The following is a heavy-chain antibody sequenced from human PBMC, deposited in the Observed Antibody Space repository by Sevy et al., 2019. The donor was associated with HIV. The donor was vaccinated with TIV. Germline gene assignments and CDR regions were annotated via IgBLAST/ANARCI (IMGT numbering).Heavy chain of an antibody. CDR3: AREGVDFWSGPVDFYYGMDV. CDR2: IKHDGSST. Sequence: GGSLRLSCAASGFDFSRYLMHWVRQVPGKGLVWVSQIKHDGSSTTYADSVKCRFSVSRDNARNTLYLQMNGLRAEDTAVYYCAREGVDFWSGPVDFYYGMDVWGQGATVTVSS. D-gene: IGHD3-3*01. J-gene: IGHJ6*02. V-gene: IGHV3-74*01. CDR1: GFDFSRYL.